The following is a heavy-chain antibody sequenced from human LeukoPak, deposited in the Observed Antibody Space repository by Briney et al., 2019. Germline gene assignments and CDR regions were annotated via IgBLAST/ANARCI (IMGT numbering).Heavy chain of an antibody. V-gene: IGHV4-39*01. Sequence: SEALSLTCTVSGGSISSSSYYWGWIRQPPGKGLEWIGSIYYSGSTYYNPSLKSRVTISVDTSKNQFSLKLSSVTAADTAVYYCARHPYYYGSGSYYIHFSDYWGQGTLVTVSS. J-gene: IGHJ4*02. CDR1: GGSISSSSYY. D-gene: IGHD3-10*01. CDR2: IYYSGST. CDR3: ARHPYYYGSGSYYIHFSDY.